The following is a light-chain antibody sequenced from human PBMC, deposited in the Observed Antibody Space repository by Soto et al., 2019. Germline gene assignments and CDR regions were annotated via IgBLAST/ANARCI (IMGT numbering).Light chain of an antibody. J-gene: IGKJ1*01. CDR1: QSVSSNY. Sequence: IVLTQSPGTLSLSPGERATLSCRASQSVSSNYLARYQQKPGQTPKVLIYRASTRATGIPDRISGSGSRTDVLLTMSRVEAVDFAVCCCHQYGSSSWTSGHGTKV. CDR3: HQYGSSSWT. CDR2: RAS. V-gene: IGKV3-20*01.